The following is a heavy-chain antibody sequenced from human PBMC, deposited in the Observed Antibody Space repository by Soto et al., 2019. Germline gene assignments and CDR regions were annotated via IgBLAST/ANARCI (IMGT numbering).Heavy chain of an antibody. Sequence: EVQLVESGGGLVQPGRSLRLSCAASGFSFDGYAMNWVRQPPGKGLEWVSGIIWNSGNIDYADSVKGRFTISRDKAKNSLYLEMNSLRAEDTALYYCVKASTYSSSQGWFDPWGQGTMVTVSS. V-gene: IGHV3-9*01. J-gene: IGHJ5*02. D-gene: IGHD6-6*01. CDR1: GFSFDGYA. CDR2: IIWNSGNI. CDR3: VKASTYSSSQGWFDP.